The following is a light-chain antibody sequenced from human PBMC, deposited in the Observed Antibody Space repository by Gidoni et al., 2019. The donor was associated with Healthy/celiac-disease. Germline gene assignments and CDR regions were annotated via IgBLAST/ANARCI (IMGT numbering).Light chain of an antibody. V-gene: IGKV1-33*01. CDR2: DAS. J-gene: IGKJ4*01. Sequence: DIKMTQSPSSLSASVGDRVTITCQASQDISKYLNWYQQKPGKAPKLLIYDASSLDTGVPSRFSGSGSGSDFTFTISSLQPEDIATYYCQQYDNLPLTFGGXTKVEIK. CDR3: QQYDNLPLT. CDR1: QDISKY.